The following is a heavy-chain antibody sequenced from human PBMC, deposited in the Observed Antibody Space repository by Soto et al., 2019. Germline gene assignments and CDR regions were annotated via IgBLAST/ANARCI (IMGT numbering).Heavy chain of an antibody. Sequence: SETLSLTCTVSGGSISSYYWSWIRQPPGKGLEWIGYIYYSGSTNYNPSLKSRVTISVDTSKNQFSLKLSSVTAADTAVYYCARRKSYCSGGSCYSGIYYYYYMDVWGKGTTVIVSS. CDR2: IYYSGST. CDR1: GGSISSYY. V-gene: IGHV4-59*08. D-gene: IGHD2-15*01. J-gene: IGHJ6*03. CDR3: ARRKSYCSGGSCYSGIYYYYYMDV.